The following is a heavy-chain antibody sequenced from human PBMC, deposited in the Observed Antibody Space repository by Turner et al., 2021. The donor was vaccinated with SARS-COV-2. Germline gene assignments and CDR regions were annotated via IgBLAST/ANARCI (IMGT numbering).Heavy chain of an antibody. CDR1: GFTFSSSA. Sequence: EVQLLESGGGLVQPGVSLRLSGAASGFTFSSSALSWVRQAQGKGLEWVSGIRGSGGRTYYADSVKGRFTIARDNSKNTLYLQKNSLRAEDTAVYYCAKDGYDGIYCSGGSCYSGWFDSWGQGTLVTVSS. J-gene: IGHJ5*01. CDR3: AKDGYDGIYCSGGSCYSGWFDS. CDR2: IRGSGGRT. D-gene: IGHD2-15*01. V-gene: IGHV3-23*01.